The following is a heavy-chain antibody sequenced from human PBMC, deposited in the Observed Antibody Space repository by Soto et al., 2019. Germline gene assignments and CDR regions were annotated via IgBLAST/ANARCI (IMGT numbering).Heavy chain of an antibody. V-gene: IGHV4-59*01. CDR2: IYYSGST. D-gene: IGHD3-16*01. J-gene: IGHJ3*02. Sequence: PSETLSLTCTVSGGSISSYYWSWIRQPPGKGLEWIGYIYYSGSTNYNPSLKSRVTISVDTSKNQFSLKLSSVTAADTAVYYCARHQGGDAFDICGQGTMVTVSS. CDR1: GGSISSYY. CDR3: ARHQGGDAFDI.